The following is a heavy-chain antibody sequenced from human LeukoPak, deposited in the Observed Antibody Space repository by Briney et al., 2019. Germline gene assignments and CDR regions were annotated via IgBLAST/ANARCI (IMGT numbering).Heavy chain of an antibody. Sequence: ASVKVSCKASGYTFTGYYMHWVRQAPGQGLEWMGWINPNSGGTNYAQKFQGRVTMTRDTSISTAYMELSRLRSDDTAVDYCARPPYGSGSYEDWGQGTLVTVSS. CDR2: INPNSGGT. V-gene: IGHV1-2*02. D-gene: IGHD3-10*01. CDR3: ARPPYGSGSYED. CDR1: GYTFTGYY. J-gene: IGHJ4*02.